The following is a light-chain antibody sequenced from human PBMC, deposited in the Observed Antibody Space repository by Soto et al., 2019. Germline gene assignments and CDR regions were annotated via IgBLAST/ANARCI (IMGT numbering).Light chain of an antibody. CDR1: QSVSSN. Sequence: EIVMTQSPATLAVSPVERATLSFRASQSVSSNLAWYQQKPGQAPRLLIYGASTRATGIPARFSGSGSGTEFTLTISSLQSEDFAVYYCQQYNNWPLTFGGGTKVDIK. CDR2: GAS. CDR3: QQYNNWPLT. J-gene: IGKJ4*01. V-gene: IGKV3-15*01.